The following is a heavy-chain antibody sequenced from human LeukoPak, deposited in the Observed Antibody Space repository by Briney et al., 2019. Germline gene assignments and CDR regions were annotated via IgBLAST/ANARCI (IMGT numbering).Heavy chain of an antibody. CDR3: ARDTGVVYDY. D-gene: IGHD3-3*01. Sequence: PSETLSLTCTVSGGSISSSSYYWGWIRQPPGKGLEWIGSIYYSGSAYYNPSLKSRVTISVDTSKNQFSLKLSSVTAADTAVYYCARDTGVVYDYWGQGTLVTVSS. V-gene: IGHV4-39*07. J-gene: IGHJ4*02. CDR1: GGSISSSSYY. CDR2: IYYSGSA.